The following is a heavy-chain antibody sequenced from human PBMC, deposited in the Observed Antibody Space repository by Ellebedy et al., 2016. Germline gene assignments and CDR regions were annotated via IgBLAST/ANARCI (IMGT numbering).Heavy chain of an antibody. D-gene: IGHD6-13*01. J-gene: IGHJ5*02. CDR1: GFTFSSYA. CDR2: ISGSGGST. CDR3: AKGITAAVVEGSLFDP. V-gene: IGHV3-23*01. Sequence: GESLKISCAASGFTFSSYAMSWVRQAPGKGLEWVSDISGSGGSTYYADSVKGRFTISRDNSKNTLYLQMNSLRVEDTAVYYCAKGITAAVVEGSLFDPWGQGTLVTVSS.